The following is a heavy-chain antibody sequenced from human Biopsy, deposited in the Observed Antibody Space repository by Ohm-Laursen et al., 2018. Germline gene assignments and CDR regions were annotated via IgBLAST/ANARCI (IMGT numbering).Heavy chain of an antibody. CDR2: MYYNEGT. J-gene: IGHJ5*02. Sequence: SDTLSLTCTLSGDSITRSYWSWIRQSPGKGLEYIGYMYYNEGTNYNPSLKSRVTISVDTSKNQFSLKLISVTPADTAVYYCATGGQWPKPYLNWFDPWGQGTLVTVSS. D-gene: IGHD6-19*01. V-gene: IGHV4-59*07. CDR3: ATGGQWPKPYLNWFDP. CDR1: GDSITRSY.